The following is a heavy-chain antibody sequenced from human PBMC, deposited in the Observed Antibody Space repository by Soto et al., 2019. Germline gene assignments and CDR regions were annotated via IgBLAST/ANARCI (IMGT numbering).Heavy chain of an antibody. J-gene: IGHJ6*03. CDR1: GYIFTYYW. V-gene: IGHV5-51*01. Sequence: GESLKISCEGSGYIFTYYWIGWVRQMPGKGLEWMGIVFPGDSDTRYSPSFQGQVTISADKSINTAYLQWSSLKASDTAMYYCARWRNSQGSLRYMDVWGKGTTVTVSS. CDR2: VFPGDSDT. D-gene: IGHD5-18*01. CDR3: ARWRNSQGSLRYMDV.